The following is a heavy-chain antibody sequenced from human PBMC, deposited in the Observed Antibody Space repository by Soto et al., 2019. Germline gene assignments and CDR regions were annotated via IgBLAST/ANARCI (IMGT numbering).Heavy chain of an antibody. V-gene: IGHV4-61*01. CDR2: IYYSGST. Sequence: QVQLQESGPGLVKPSETLSLTCTVSGGSVSSGSYYWSWIRQPPGKGLEWIGYIYYSGSTNYNPSLKSRVTLSVDTSKNQFSLKLSSVTAADTAVYYCARGGGPAAAHFDYWGQGTLVTVSS. CDR1: GGSVSSGSYY. CDR3: ARGGGPAAAHFDY. D-gene: IGHD2-2*01. J-gene: IGHJ4*02.